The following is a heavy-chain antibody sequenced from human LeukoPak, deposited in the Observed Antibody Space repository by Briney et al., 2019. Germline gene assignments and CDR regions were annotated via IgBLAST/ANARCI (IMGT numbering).Heavy chain of an antibody. CDR2: IRRSSSYI. D-gene: IGHD3-10*01. Sequence: GGSLRLSCAASGFTFSYCTIICVRHAPGEGLEWGSSIRRSSSYIYNADSVKGRFTISRDNAKNSLYLQMNSLRAEDTAVYYCARDLVWGSGSYYNNWFDPWGQGTLVTVSS. CDR1: GFTFSYCT. V-gene: IGHV3-21*01. CDR3: ARDLVWGSGSYYNNWFDP. J-gene: IGHJ5*02.